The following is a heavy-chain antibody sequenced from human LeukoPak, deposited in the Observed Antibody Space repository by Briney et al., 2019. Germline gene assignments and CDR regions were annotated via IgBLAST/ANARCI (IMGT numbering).Heavy chain of an antibody. CDR3: ARGIAGQPPFMIFAVVIRYDAFDI. CDR1: GYTFTSYG. Sequence: ASVKVSCKDSGYTFTSYGITRVRQAPGQGLEWMGWRSAYNGNTKYAQTLQGRVTITADKSTNTAYMELSSLRSEDTAVYYCARGIAGQPPFMIFAVVIRYDAFDIWGQGTMVIVSS. CDR2: RSAYNGNT. J-gene: IGHJ3*02. V-gene: IGHV1-18*01. D-gene: IGHD3-3*01.